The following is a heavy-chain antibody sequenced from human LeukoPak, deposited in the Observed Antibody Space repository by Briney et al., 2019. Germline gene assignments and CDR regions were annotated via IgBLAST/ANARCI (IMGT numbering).Heavy chain of an antibody. CDR2: IYYSGST. J-gene: IGHJ5*02. Sequence: PSETLSLTCTVSGGSISSYYWGWIRQPPGKGLEWIGSIYYSGSTYYNPSLKSRVTISVDTSKNQFSLKLSSVTAADTAVYYCARDHNIIRGVNSNWFDPWGQGTLVTVSS. CDR3: ARDHNIIRGVNSNWFDP. D-gene: IGHD3-10*01. CDR1: GGSISSYY. V-gene: IGHV4-39*07.